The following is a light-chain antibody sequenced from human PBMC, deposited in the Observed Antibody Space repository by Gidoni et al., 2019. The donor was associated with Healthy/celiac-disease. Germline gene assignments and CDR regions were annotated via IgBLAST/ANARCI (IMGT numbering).Light chain of an antibody. CDR3: QQYGSSPRT. CDR2: GAS. J-gene: IGKJ2*01. V-gene: IGKV3-20*01. CDR1: QSVSSSY. Sequence: VLPQPPGTLSLSPGERATLSCRASQSVSSSYLAWYQQKPGQAPRLLIYGASSRATGITDRFSGSGSGTDFTLTISRLEPEDFAVYYCQQYGSSPRTFGQGTKLEIK.